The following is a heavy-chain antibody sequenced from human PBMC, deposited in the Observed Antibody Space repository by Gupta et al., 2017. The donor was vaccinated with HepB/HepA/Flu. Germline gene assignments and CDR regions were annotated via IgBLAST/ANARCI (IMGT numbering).Heavy chain of an antibody. Sequence: QVQLQQWGAGLLKPSETLPLTCAVYGGSFSGYYWSWIRQPPGKGLEWIGEINHRGSTQYNPALKNRVTISVDTSKNQFALKLSSVTAADTAVYYCARAKGDFWNKGCDPWCQGTLVTVSS. CDR2: INHRGST. CDR1: GGSFSGYY. J-gene: IGHJ5*02. V-gene: IGHV4-34*01. D-gene: IGHD3-3*01. CDR3: ARAKGDFWNKGCDP.